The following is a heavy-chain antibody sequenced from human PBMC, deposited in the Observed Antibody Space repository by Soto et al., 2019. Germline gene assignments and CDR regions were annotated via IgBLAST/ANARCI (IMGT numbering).Heavy chain of an antibody. CDR3: ARVRREYDNSGPVDY. V-gene: IGHV4-30-2*01. D-gene: IGHD3-22*01. CDR2: LYYGGST. CDR1: RGSISRGSHY. Sequence: PSQPLSHNRAVCRGSISRGSHYQKKNRQPPGKGLEWIGYLYYGGSTYYNPSLQSRVTMSVDRSRNQFSLKLNSVTAADTAVYYCARVRREYDNSGPVDYWGQGTLVTVSS. J-gene: IGHJ4*02.